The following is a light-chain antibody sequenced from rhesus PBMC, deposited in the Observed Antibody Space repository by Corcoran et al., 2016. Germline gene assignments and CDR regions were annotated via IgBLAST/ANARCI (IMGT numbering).Light chain of an antibody. V-gene: IGKV1-38*01. CDR2: DAS. Sequence: DIQLTQSPSSLSASVGDRVTITCRASPGISSYLAWYQQKSRKAPKLLIYDASNLQSGVPSRVSGSGSGTEFTLTISRLQPEDFATYYCQQRNSYPLTFGGGTKVEIK. CDR1: PGISSY. CDR3: QQRNSYPLT. J-gene: IGKJ4*01.